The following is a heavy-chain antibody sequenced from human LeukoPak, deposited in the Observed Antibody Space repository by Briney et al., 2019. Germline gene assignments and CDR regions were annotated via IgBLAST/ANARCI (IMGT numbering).Heavy chain of an antibody. V-gene: IGHV3-48*01. CDR1: GFTFANYN. CDR3: EVGATLRRRADGWIT. J-gene: IGHJ5*02. D-gene: IGHD1-26*01. Sequence: GGSLRLSCAASGFTFANYNFNWVRQAPGKGLEWVSYISSTSSTIYYADSMKGRFTISRDNAKNSLYLQMNSLRAEDTAVYYCEVGATLRRRADGWITWGQGTLVTVSS. CDR2: ISSTSSTI.